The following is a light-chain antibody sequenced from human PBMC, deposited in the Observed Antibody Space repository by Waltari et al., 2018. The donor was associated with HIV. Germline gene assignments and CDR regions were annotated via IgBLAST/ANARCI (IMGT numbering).Light chain of an antibody. CDR3: QQYAASPLT. J-gene: IGKJ4*01. V-gene: IGKV3-20*01. CDR1: QSVRSAA. Sequence: ELVLTPSPGTLSLSPAARATLSCRASQSVRSAALAWYQQKPGQAPRLLSYGASSRAPGIPDRFSGSGAVTDFILTISRLEPEDCAVYYCQQYAASPLTFGGGTKVEIK. CDR2: GAS.